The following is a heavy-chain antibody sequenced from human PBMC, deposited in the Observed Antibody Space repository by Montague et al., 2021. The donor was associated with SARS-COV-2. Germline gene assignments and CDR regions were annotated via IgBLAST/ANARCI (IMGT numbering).Heavy chain of an antibody. CDR1: GFTFSNSP. V-gene: IGHV3-23*03. J-gene: IGHJ5*02. CDR2: IHSAGRGT. CDR3: AKVGDILAGYSLINLDA. D-gene: IGHD3-9*01. Sequence: SLRLSCAASGFTFSNSPMSWVRQAPGKGLDWVSVIHSAGRGTYYXXSLQGRFTISRDNLKNTVHLQMNSLRDVDTALYYCAKVGDILAGYSLINLDAWGQGTLVVVSS.